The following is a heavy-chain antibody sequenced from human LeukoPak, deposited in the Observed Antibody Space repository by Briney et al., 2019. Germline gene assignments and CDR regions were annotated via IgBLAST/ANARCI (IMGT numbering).Heavy chain of an antibody. D-gene: IGHD6-19*01. V-gene: IGHV3-9*01. CDR1: GFTFDDYA. J-gene: IGHJ4*02. CDR2: ISWNSGSI. Sequence: GGSLRLSCAASGFTFDDYAMHWVRQAPGKGLEWVSGISWNSGSIGYADSVKGRFTISRDNAKNSLYLQMNSLRAEDTALYYCAKESLAVAGIFDYWGQGTLVTVSS. CDR3: AKESLAVAGIFDY.